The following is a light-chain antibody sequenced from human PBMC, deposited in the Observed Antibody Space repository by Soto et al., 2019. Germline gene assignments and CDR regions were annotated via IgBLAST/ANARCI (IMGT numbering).Light chain of an antibody. J-gene: IGLJ3*02. V-gene: IGLV1-47*01. CDR3: AAWDDSLSGWV. CDR2: RSN. CDR1: SSTIGSNY. Sequence: QSVLTQPPAASGTPRQRVTISCSGSSSTIGSNYVYWHQQFPGTAPRLLIYRSNQRPSGVPDRFSGSKSGTSASLAISGLRSEDEADYYCAAWDDSLSGWVFGGGTQLTVL.